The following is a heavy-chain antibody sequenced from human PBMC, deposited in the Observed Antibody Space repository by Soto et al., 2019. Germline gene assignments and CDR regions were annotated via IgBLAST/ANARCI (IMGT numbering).Heavy chain of an antibody. J-gene: IGHJ6*02. CDR1: GFTFSSYS. CDR2: ISSSSSTI. D-gene: IGHD3-3*01. Sequence: WGSLRLSCAASGFTFSSYSMSWVRQAPGRGLEWVSYISSSSSTIYYADSVKGRFTISRDNAKNSLYLQMNGLRDEDTAVYYCAREDLMYDFWSAYYYGMDVWGQGTPFTVSS. CDR3: AREDLMYDFWSAYYYGMDV. V-gene: IGHV3-48*02.